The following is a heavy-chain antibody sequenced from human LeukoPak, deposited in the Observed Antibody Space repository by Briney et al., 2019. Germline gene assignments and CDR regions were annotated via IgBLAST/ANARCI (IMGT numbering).Heavy chain of an antibody. D-gene: IGHD6-6*01. V-gene: IGHV4-59*08. CDR1: GSPISSLY. CDR2: IYYTGST. J-gene: IGHJ4*02. Sequence: SETLSHTCSVSGSPISSLYWSWIRQPPGKGLEWIGYIYYTGSTNYNPSLKSRVTIFVDTSKNQFSLRLSSVTAADTAVYYCARHRAYSSSSPFDYWGQGTLVTVSS. CDR3: ARHRAYSSSSPFDY.